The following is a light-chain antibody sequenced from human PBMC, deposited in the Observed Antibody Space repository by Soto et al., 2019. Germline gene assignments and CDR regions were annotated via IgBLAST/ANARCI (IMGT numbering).Light chain of an antibody. CDR2: GAS. CDR3: XXXXXNXWT. CDR1: QTXDNY. Sequence: DIQMTQSPSSLXASXXDRVTITCRASQTXDNYLNWYQQKPGKAPKLLIYGASSLQSGVPSRFSGSGSGTDFTLTISSLXXXXXXXXXXXXXXXNXWTFGQGTKVEIK. J-gene: IGKJ1*01. V-gene: IGKV1-39*01.